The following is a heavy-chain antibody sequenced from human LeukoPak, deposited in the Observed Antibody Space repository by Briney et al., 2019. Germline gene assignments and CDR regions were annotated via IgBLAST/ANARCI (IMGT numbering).Heavy chain of an antibody. CDR1: GGSISSGSYY. CDR2: IYTSGST. D-gene: IGHD2-2*01. V-gene: IGHV4-61*02. Sequence: SETLSLTCTVSGGSISSGSYYWSWIRQPAGKGLEWIGRIYTSGSTNYNPSLKSRVTMSVDTSKNQFSLKLSSVTAADTAVYYCARDNSPAGPNWFDPWGQGTLVTVSS. CDR3: ARDNSPAGPNWFDP. J-gene: IGHJ5*02.